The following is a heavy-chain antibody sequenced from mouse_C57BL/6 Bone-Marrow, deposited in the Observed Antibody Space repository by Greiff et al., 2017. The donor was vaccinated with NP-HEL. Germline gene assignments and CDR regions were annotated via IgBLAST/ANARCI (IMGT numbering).Heavy chain of an antibody. J-gene: IGHJ4*01. CDR1: GYSITSGYY. D-gene: IGHD1-1*01. V-gene: IGHV3-6*01. CDR2: ISYDGSN. CDR3: AIYYYGSIGY. Sequence: EVKLMESGPGLVKPSQSLSLTCSVTGYSITSGYYWNWIRQFPGNKLEWMGYISYDGSNNYNPSLKNRISITRDTSKNQFFLKLNSVTTEDTATYYCAIYYYGSIGYWGQGTSVTVSS.